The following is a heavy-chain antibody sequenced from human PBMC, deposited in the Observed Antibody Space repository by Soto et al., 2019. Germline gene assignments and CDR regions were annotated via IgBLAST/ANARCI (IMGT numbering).Heavy chain of an antibody. CDR2: INPSGGST. D-gene: IGHD4-17*01. CDR1: GYTFTSYY. Sequence: QVQLVQSGAEVKKPGASVKVSCKASGYTFTSYYMHWVRQAPGQGLEWMGIINPSGGSTSYAQKFQGRVTMTRDTSTSTVYMELSSLRSEDTAVYYCARVYGDSLYYYYYYMDVWGKGTTVTVSS. V-gene: IGHV1-46*03. CDR3: ARVYGDSLYYYYYYMDV. J-gene: IGHJ6*03.